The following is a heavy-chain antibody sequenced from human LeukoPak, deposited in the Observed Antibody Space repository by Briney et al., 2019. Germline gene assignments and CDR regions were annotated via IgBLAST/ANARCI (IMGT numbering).Heavy chain of an antibody. CDR1: GFTFSSYG. Sequence: PGGSLRLSCAASGFTFSSYGMHWVRQAPGKGLEWVAFIRYDGSKKYYADSVKGRFTISGDNSKNTLYLQMNSLRAEDTAVYYCAKTAGNRYFDWYTPRGYYYYYMDVWGPGTTVTVAS. CDR3: AKTAGNRYFDWYTPRGYYYYYMDV. D-gene: IGHD3-9*01. J-gene: IGHJ6*03. CDR2: IRYDGSKK. V-gene: IGHV3-30*02.